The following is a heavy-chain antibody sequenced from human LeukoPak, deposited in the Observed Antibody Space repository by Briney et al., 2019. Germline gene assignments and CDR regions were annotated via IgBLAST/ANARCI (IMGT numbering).Heavy chain of an antibody. V-gene: IGHV4-59*12. D-gene: IGHD5-18*01. CDR3: ARPRDYGYVNDAFDI. CDR2: ISYSGST. Sequence: SETLSLTCTVSGGSISTYYWSWIRQPPAKGLEWIGYISYSGSTNYNPSLRSRVTISVDTSKNQISLKLSSVTAADTAVYYCARPRDYGYVNDAFDIWGQGTMATVSS. J-gene: IGHJ3*02. CDR1: GGSISTYY.